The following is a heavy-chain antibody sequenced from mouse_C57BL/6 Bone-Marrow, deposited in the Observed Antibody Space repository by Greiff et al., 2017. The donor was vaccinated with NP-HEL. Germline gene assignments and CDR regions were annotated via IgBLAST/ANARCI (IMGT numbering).Heavy chain of an antibody. CDR3: TRRGSYGSSYLYWYFDV. D-gene: IGHD1-1*01. CDR1: GYTFTDYE. Sequence: VQLQESGAELVRPGASVTLSCKASGYTFTDYEMHWVKQTPVHGLEWIGAIDPETGGTAYNQKFKGKAILTADKSSSTAYMELRSLTSEDSAVYYCTRRGSYGSSYLYWYFDVWGTGTTVTVSS. J-gene: IGHJ1*03. V-gene: IGHV1-15*01. CDR2: IDPETGGT.